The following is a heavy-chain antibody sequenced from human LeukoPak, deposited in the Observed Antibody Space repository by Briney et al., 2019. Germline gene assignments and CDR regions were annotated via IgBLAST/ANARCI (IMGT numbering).Heavy chain of an antibody. Sequence: GASVKVSYKTSGDTFTYYGINWVRQAPGQGLEWMGWISTYNENTNYAQKLQGRVALTTDTSTRTAYMELRSLRSDDTAVYYCAKDYGSGSYGTDYWGQGTLVTVSS. J-gene: IGHJ4*02. CDR2: ISTYNENT. D-gene: IGHD3-10*01. CDR3: AKDYGSGSYGTDY. V-gene: IGHV1-18*01. CDR1: GDTFTYYG.